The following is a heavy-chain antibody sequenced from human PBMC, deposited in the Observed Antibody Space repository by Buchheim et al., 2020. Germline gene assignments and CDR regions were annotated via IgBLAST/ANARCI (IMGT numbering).Heavy chain of an antibody. J-gene: IGHJ6*02. CDR3: AKLASPLRAVSRKCGMDV. D-gene: IGHD1-26*01. V-gene: IGHV3-33*03. CDR1: GFTFSSYG. CDR2: IGHDGNTR. Sequence: QAQLVESGGGVVQPGTSLRLSCAASGFTFSSYGFHWVRQTPVKGLEWVAIIGHDGNTRYYTDSVKGRFTISRDDSRKTLFLQMDSLRAEDTAVYYCAKLASPLRAVSRKCGMDVWGQGTT.